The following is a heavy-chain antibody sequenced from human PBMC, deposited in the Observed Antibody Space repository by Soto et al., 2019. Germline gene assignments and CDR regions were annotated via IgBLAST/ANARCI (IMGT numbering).Heavy chain of an antibody. CDR3: VRGRRGYTRDDVFDI. J-gene: IGHJ3*02. CDR1: GFTFSSYS. D-gene: IGHD2-2*02. CDR2: ISSSSSPI. V-gene: IGHV3-21*06. Sequence: EVQLVETGGGLVKPGGSLRLSCVDSGFTFSSYSMNWVRQAPGKGLEWVSSISSSSSPIFYADSLKGRFTIFRDNAKSSLYLQMNSLRAEDTAVYYCVRGRRGYTRDDVFDIWGQGTMVTVSS.